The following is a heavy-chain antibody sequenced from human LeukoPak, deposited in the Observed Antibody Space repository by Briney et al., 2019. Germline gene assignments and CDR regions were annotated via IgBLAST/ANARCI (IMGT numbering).Heavy chain of an antibody. V-gene: IGHV4-39*01. CDR1: GGSISSSSYY. CDR3: ARLNVVVPAAMPFDY. Sequence: PSETLFLTCTVSGGSISSSSYYWGWIRQPPGKGLGGIGGIYYSGSTYYNPSLKSRVTISVDTSKNQFSLKLSSVTAADTAVYYCARLNVVVPAAMPFDYWGQGTPVTVSS. D-gene: IGHD2-2*01. J-gene: IGHJ4*02. CDR2: IYYSGST.